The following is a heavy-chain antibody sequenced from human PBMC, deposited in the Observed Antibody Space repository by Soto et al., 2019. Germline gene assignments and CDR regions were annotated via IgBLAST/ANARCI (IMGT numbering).Heavy chain of an antibody. CDR1: GGSISSGGYY. CDR2: IYYSGST. V-gene: IGHV4-31*03. D-gene: IGHD6-13*01. CDR3: ARAAHYSSPFRWFDP. Sequence: QVQLQESRPGLVKPSQTLSLTCTVSGGSISSGGYYWSWIRQHPGKGLEWIGYIYYSGSTYSNPSLKSRVTISVDTSKNQFSLKLSSVTAADTAVYYCARAAHYSSPFRWFDPWGQGTLVTVSS. J-gene: IGHJ5*02.